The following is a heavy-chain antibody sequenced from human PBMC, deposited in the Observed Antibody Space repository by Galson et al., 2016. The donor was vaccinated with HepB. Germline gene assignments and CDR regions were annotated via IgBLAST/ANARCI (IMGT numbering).Heavy chain of an antibody. CDR2: ISVYNGNT. CDR1: GYTFTSYG. CDR3: ARVVLVGATVPDY. Sequence: SVKVSCKASGYTFTSYGISWVRQAPGQGLEWMGWISVYNGNTNYAQKVQGSVTMTTDTSTSTAYMELRSLRSDDTAVYYCARVVLVGATVPDYWGQGTLVTVSS. V-gene: IGHV1-18*01. D-gene: IGHD1-26*01. J-gene: IGHJ4*02.